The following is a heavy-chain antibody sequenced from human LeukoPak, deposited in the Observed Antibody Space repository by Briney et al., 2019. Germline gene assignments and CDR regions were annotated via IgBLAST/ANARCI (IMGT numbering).Heavy chain of an antibody. CDR2: ISWNSGSI. V-gene: IGHV3-9*03. CDR3: AKDKGGSNFNAFDI. CDR1: GFTFDDYA. J-gene: IGHJ3*02. Sequence: GGSLRLSCAASGFTFDDYAMHWVRQAPGKGLEWVSGISWNSGSIGYADSVKGRFTISRDNAKNSPYLQMNSLRAEDMALYYCAKDKGGSNFNAFDIWGQGTMVTVSS. D-gene: IGHD3-10*01.